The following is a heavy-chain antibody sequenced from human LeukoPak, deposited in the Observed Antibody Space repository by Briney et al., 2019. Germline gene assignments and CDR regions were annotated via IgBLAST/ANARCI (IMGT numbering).Heavy chain of an antibody. CDR1: GGSLSSGSYY. CDR3: VRAPTTYYMDV. V-gene: IGHV4-61*02. J-gene: IGHJ6*03. CDR2: IYTGGST. D-gene: IGHD1-1*01. Sequence: SETLSLTCTVSGGSLSSGSYYWSWIRQPAGKGLEWIGRIYTGGSTNYNPSLKSRVTIPVDTSKNQFSLKLSSVTAADTAVYYCVRAPTTYYMDVWGKGTTVTVSS.